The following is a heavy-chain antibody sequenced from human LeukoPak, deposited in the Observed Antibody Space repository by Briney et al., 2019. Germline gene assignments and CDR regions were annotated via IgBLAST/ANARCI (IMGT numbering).Heavy chain of an antibody. D-gene: IGHD3-3*01. CDR1: GFTFSSNY. V-gene: IGHV3-66*01. CDR2: IYSGGST. J-gene: IGHJ3*02. Sequence: TGGSLRLSCAASGFTFSSNYMSWVRQAPGKGLEWVSIIYSGGSTYYADSVKGRFTISRDNSKNTLYLQMNSLRAEGTAVYYCARADFWSGYGAFDIWGQGTMVIVSS. CDR3: ARADFWSGYGAFDI.